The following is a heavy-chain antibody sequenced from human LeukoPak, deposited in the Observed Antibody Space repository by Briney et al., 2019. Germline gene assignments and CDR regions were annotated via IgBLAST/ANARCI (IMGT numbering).Heavy chain of an antibody. CDR2: ISSSRSYI. V-gene: IGHV3-21*01. CDR3: ARHTCGDCYTYYYYYYMDV. D-gene: IGHD2-21*02. Sequence: GGSLRLSCAASGFTFSSYSMNWVRQAPGKGLEWVSFISSSRSYIYYADSVKGRFTISRDNAKNSLYLQMNSLRAEDTAVYYCARHTCGDCYTYYYYYYMDVWGKGTTVTISS. J-gene: IGHJ6*03. CDR1: GFTFSSYS.